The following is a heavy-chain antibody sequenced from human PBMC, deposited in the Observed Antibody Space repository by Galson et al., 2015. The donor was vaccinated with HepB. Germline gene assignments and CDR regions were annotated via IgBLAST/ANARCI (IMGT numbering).Heavy chain of an antibody. CDR2: ISYDGSNK. CDR1: GFTFSSYA. Sequence: SLRLSCAASGFTFSSYAMHWVRQAPGKGLEWVAVISYDGSNKYYADSVKGRFTISRDNSKNTLYLQMNSLRAEDTAVYYCARGSLFLTAMVHFDYWGQGTLVTVSS. D-gene: IGHD5-18*01. CDR3: ARGSLFLTAMVHFDY. J-gene: IGHJ4*02. V-gene: IGHV3-30-3*01.